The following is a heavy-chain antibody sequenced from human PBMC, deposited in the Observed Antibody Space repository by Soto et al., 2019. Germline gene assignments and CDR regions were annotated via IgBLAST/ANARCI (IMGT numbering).Heavy chain of an antibody. D-gene: IGHD3-22*01. Sequence: QVQLQQWGAGLLKPSETLSLTCAVYGGSFSGHSWTWIRQSPGKGLELIGDINHSGRVNYSPSLKSRVTISLDTPKNQFSLTLSAVPAADTAMYYCSTRAYDTNGYYRFDPWGQGTLVTFSS. CDR1: GGSFSGHS. CDR3: STRAYDTNGYYRFDP. CDR2: INHSGRV. J-gene: IGHJ5*01. V-gene: IGHV4-34*01.